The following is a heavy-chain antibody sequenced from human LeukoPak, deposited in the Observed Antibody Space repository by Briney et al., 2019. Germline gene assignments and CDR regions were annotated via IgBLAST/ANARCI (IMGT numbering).Heavy chain of an antibody. V-gene: IGHV4-61*01. Sequence: PSETLSLTCTVSGGSISSSSYYWTWVRQPPGKGLEWIGNIYYSGRTNHNPSLKSRVTISIDTSKNQFSLRLSSVTAADTAVYYCARAVIPAAMWHSYYFMDVWGKGTTVTISS. D-gene: IGHD2-2*01. CDR3: ARAVIPAAMWHSYYFMDV. CDR2: IYYSGRT. J-gene: IGHJ6*03. CDR1: GGSISSSSYY.